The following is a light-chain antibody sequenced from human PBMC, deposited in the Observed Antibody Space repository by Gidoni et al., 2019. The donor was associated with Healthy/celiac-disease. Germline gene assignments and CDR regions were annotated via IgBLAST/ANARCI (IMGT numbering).Light chain of an antibody. J-gene: IGLJ3*02. CDR1: SGSVSTSYY. CDR2: STN. Sequence: QTVVTQEPSFSVSPGGTVTLTFGLSSGSVSTSYYPRWYQQTPGQAPRTLIYSTNTRSSGVPERFSGSILGNKAALTITGAQADDESDYYCVLYMGSGIWVFGGGTKLTVL. CDR3: VLYMGSGIWV. V-gene: IGLV8-61*01.